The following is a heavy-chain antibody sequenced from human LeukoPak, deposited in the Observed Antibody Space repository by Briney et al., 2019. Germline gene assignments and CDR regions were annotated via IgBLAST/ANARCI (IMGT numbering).Heavy chain of an antibody. D-gene: IGHD6-19*01. Sequence: PSETLSLTCTVSGGSITSYYWSWIQQPAGKGLEWIGRIYTTGITHYNPPLRGRVSLSVDTSKNQFSLKLNSATAADTAVYYCARGIAVAGTVAFDIWGQGTKVTVSS. CDR1: GGSITSYY. CDR3: ARGIAVAGTVAFDI. CDR2: IYTTGIT. V-gene: IGHV4-4*07. J-gene: IGHJ3*02.